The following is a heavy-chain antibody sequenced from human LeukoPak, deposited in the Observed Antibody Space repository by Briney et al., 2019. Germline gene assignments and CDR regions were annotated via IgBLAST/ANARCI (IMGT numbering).Heavy chain of an antibody. Sequence: GGSLRLSCAGSGFTFSSHAMTWVRQAPGKGLEWVSTIRGSGNYTYHADSVKGRFTISRDNSKNTLFLQMNSLRAEDTAVYYCAKALEVVPAAYDYWGQGTLVTVSS. CDR2: IRGSGNYT. CDR3: AKALEVVPAAYDY. CDR1: GFTFSSHA. V-gene: IGHV3-23*01. D-gene: IGHD2-2*01. J-gene: IGHJ4*02.